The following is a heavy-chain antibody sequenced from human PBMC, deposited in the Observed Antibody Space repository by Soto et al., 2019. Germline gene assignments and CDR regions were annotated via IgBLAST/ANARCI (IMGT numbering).Heavy chain of an antibody. V-gene: IGHV3-7*01. CDR1: GFTFSSYW. J-gene: IGHJ4*02. CDR2: IKQDGSEK. Sequence: EVQLVESGGGLVQPGGSLRLSCAASGFTFSSYWMSWVRQAPGKGLEWVANIKQDGSEKYYVDSVKGRFTISRDNAKNALYLQMNSLRAEDTAVYYCARDRDSGVCVFYFAYWGQGTLVTVSS. D-gene: IGHD6-25*01. CDR3: ARDRDSGVCVFYFAY.